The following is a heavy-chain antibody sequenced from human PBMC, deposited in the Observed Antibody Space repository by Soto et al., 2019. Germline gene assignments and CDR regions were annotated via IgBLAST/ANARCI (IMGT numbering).Heavy chain of an antibody. CDR3: VRDGSKTLRDWFDP. Sequence: QVQLQESGPGVAKPSETLSLSCTVSGGSISKFYWSWIRKTAGKGLEWMGRVYATGTTDYNPSLRSRVSMSVDISKKTLSLRLTSVTAADTGVYYCVRDGSKTLRDWFDPWGQGKSVTVSS. CDR2: VYATGTT. V-gene: IGHV4-4*07. J-gene: IGHJ5*02. CDR1: GGSISKFY.